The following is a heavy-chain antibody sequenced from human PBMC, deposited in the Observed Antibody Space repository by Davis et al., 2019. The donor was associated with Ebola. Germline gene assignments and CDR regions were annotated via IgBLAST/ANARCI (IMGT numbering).Heavy chain of an antibody. CDR3: ARRVQWLVHWYFDL. D-gene: IGHD6-19*01. CDR1: GGSISSYY. J-gene: IGHJ2*01. Sequence: PSETLSLTCTVSGGSISSYYWSWIRQPPGKGLEWIGYIYYSGSTNYNPSLKSRVTISVDTPKNQFSLKLSSVTAADTAVYYCARRVQWLVHWYFDLWGRGTLVTVSS. CDR2: IYYSGST. V-gene: IGHV4-59*08.